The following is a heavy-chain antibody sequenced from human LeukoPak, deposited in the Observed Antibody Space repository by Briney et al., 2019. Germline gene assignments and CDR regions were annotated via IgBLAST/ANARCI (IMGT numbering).Heavy chain of an antibody. D-gene: IGHD3-22*01. CDR3: ARVLHKRNYDSSTYYGD. J-gene: IGHJ4*02. CDR1: GFTFSSYE. CDR2: ISSSSSTI. Sequence: GGSLRLSCAASGFTFSSYEMNWVRQAPGKGLEWVSYISSSSSTIYYADSVKGRFTISRDNAKNSLYLQMNSLRAEDTAVYYCARVLHKRNYDSSTYYGDWGQGTLVTVSS. V-gene: IGHV3-48*01.